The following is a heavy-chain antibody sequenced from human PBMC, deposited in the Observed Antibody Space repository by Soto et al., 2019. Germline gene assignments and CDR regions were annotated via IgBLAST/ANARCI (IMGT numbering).Heavy chain of an antibody. D-gene: IGHD3-10*01. J-gene: IGHJ6*02. CDR1: GYTFTGYY. CDR2: INPNSGGT. CDR3: ARDLMEEPVLLWFGELSRDYYYYGMDV. V-gene: IGHV1-2*04. Sequence: GASVKVSCKASGYTFTGYYMHWVRQAPGQGLEWMGWINPNSGGTNYAQKFQGWVTMTRDTSISTAYMELSRLRSDDTAVYYCARDLMEEPVLLWFGELSRDYYYYGMDVWGQGTTVTVSS.